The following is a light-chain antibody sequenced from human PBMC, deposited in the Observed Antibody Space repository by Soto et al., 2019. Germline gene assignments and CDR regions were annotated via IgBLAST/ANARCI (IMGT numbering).Light chain of an antibody. CDR1: QTISSL. CDR3: QHYNSYSEA. J-gene: IGKJ1*01. CDR2: KAS. Sequence: DIQMTQSPSTLSGSGGEGVTITCRASQTISSLLAWYQQKPGKAPKLLIYKASTLKSGVPSRFSGSGSGTEFSLTISSLQPDDFATYYCQHYNSYSEALGQGTKVDI. V-gene: IGKV1-5*03.